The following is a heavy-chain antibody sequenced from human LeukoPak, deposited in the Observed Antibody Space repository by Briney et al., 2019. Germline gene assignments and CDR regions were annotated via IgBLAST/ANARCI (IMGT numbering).Heavy chain of an antibody. Sequence: SETLSLTCTVSGGSFSSGSYYWSWIRQPQGKGLEWIGYIYYSGSTNYNPSLKSRVTISVDTSKNQFSLKLSSVTAADTAVYYCARASVTYNYYYGMDVWGQGTTVTVSS. V-gene: IGHV4-61*01. J-gene: IGHJ6*02. CDR1: GGSFSSGSYY. D-gene: IGHD1-14*01. CDR3: ARASVTYNYYYGMDV. CDR2: IYYSGST.